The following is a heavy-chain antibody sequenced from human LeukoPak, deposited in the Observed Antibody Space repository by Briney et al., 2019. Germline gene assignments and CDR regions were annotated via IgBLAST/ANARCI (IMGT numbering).Heavy chain of an antibody. D-gene: IGHD3-3*01. Sequence: ASVKVSCKASGYTFTSYGISWVRQAPGQGLEWMGWISTYNGNTNYAQKAQGRVTMTTDTSTSTAYMELRSLRSDDTAVYYCARGLRFMEWFTNDAFDIWGQGTMVTVSS. CDR1: GYTFTSYG. V-gene: IGHV1-18*01. CDR3: ARGLRFMEWFTNDAFDI. J-gene: IGHJ3*02. CDR2: ISTYNGNT.